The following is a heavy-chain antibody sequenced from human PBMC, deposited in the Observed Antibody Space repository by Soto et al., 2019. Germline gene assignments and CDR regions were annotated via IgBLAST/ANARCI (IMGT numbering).Heavy chain of an antibody. CDR2: ISSSSSYI. CDR1: GFTFSSYS. CDR3: ARDSPYRGYGYYYYGMDV. D-gene: IGHD5-12*01. J-gene: IGHJ6*02. Sequence: GGALRLSCAASGFTFSSYSMNWVRQPPGKGLEWVSSISSSSSYIYYADSVKGRFTISRDNAKNSLYLQMNSLRAEDTAVYYCARDSPYRGYGYYYYGMDVWGQGTTVTVSS. V-gene: IGHV3-21*01.